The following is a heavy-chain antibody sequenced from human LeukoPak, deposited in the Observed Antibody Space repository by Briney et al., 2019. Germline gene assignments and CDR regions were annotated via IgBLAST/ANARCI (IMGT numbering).Heavy chain of an antibody. CDR3: ARGWLAETTVVTPYNY. J-gene: IGHJ4*02. V-gene: IGHV1-69*13. D-gene: IGHD4-23*01. CDR1: GCTFSNYA. CDR2: IIPIFGTA. Sequence: GASVKVSCKASGCTFSNYAINWVRQAPGQGLEWMGGIIPIFGTAHYAQKFQGRVTITADESTSTAYMELRSLRSEDTAVYYCARGWLAETTVVTPYNYWGQGTLVTVSS.